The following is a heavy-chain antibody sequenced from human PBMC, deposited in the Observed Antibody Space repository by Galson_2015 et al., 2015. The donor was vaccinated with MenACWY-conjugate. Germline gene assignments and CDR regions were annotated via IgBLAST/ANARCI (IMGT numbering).Heavy chain of an antibody. Sequence: IRQPSGKGLEWIGSIYYSGSSYYNPSLKSRVTISVDTAKNQYSLRLSSVTAADTAVYYCASAWESSGWDRRFDPWGQGTLVTVSS. CDR3: ASAWESSGWDRRFDP. J-gene: IGHJ5*02. CDR2: IYYSGSS. D-gene: IGHD6-19*01. V-gene: IGHV4-39*01.